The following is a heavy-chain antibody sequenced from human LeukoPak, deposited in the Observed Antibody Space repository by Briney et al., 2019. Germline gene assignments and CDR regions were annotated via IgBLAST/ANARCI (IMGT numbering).Heavy chain of an antibody. D-gene: IGHD2-2*03. V-gene: IGHV1-69*13. CDR3: ARVKSGHYISTSCSSWLDP. Sequence: SVTVSCKASGGTFSSYAISWVRQAPGQGLEWMGGIIPIFGTANYAQKFQGRVTITADESTSTAYMELGSLRSEDTAVYYCARVKSGHYISTSCSSWLDPWGQGTLVTVSS. J-gene: IGHJ5*02. CDR1: GGTFSSYA. CDR2: IIPIFGTA.